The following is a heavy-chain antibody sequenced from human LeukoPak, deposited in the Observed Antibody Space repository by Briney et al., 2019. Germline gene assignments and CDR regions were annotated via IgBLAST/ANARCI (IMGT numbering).Heavy chain of an antibody. V-gene: IGHV3-33*01. CDR3: ARHEDIVVVVAATDAFDI. J-gene: IGHJ3*02. D-gene: IGHD2-15*01. CDR2: IRYDGSNK. CDR1: GFAFSNYA. Sequence: PGGSLRLSCAASGFAFSNYAMHWVRQAPGKGLEWVTFIRYDGSNKYYAESVKGRFTISRDNSKNTLYLQMNSLRAEDTAVYYCARHEDIVVVVAATDAFDIWGQGTMVTVSS.